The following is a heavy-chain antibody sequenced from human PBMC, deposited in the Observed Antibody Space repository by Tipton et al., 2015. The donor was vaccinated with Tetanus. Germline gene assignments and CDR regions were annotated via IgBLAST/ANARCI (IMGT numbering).Heavy chain of an antibody. CDR1: GFTFSSYA. CDR2: IKYDESEK. V-gene: IGHV3-7*01. CDR3: ARGMSFDP. J-gene: IGHJ5*02. Sequence: GSLRLSCTASGFTFSSYAMHWARQAPGKGLEWVANIKYDESEKYYVDSVKGRFTISRDNAKNSLYLQMNSLRVDDTAVYYCARGMSFDPWGQGTLVTFSS.